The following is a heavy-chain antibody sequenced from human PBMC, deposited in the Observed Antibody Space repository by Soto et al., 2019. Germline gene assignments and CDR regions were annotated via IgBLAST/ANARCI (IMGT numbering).Heavy chain of an antibody. CDR2: IYYSGST. Sequence: QLQLHESGPGLVKPSETLSLTCTVSGASISSSSYYWGWIRQPPGKGLEWIGSIYYSGSTYYNPSLKNRVTISVDTSKNQFSLKLSSVTAADTALYYCARLNAGTTYYYYGMDVWGQGTTVTVSS. CDR1: GASISSSSYY. J-gene: IGHJ6*02. V-gene: IGHV4-39*01. D-gene: IGHD1-7*01. CDR3: ARLNAGTTYYYYGMDV.